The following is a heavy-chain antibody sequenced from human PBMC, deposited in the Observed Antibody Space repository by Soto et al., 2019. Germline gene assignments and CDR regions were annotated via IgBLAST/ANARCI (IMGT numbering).Heavy chain of an antibody. CDR3: ATSSGWGWFDP. J-gene: IGHJ5*02. CDR2: IYYSGST. D-gene: IGHD6-25*01. V-gene: IGHV4-59*08. CDR1: GGSISSYY. Sequence: QVQLQESGPGLVKPSETLSLTCTVSGGSISSYYCSWIRQPPGKGLEWIGYIYYSGSTNYNPSLKSRVTISVDTSKNQFSLKLSSVTAADTAVYHCATSSGWGWFDPWGQGTLVTVSS.